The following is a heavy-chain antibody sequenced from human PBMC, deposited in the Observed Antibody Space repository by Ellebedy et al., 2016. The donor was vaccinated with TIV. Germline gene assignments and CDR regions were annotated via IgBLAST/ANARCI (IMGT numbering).Heavy chain of an antibody. CDR2: VNGGGLVI. V-gene: IGHV3-23*01. D-gene: IGHD3-10*01. Sequence: GESLKISCTASGFTFSSYAMGWVRQAPGKGLEWVAGVNGGGLVIAYADSVKGRFTISRDNSKNTLDLQMNSLRAEDTAVYYCASSRYHYYVGNTIFAYWGQGTLVTVSS. CDR1: GFTFSSYA. CDR3: ASSRYHYYVGNTIFAY. J-gene: IGHJ4*02.